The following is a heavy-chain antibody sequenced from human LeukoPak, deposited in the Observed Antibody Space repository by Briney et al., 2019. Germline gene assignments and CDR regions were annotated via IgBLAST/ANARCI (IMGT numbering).Heavy chain of an antibody. V-gene: IGHV3-20*04. CDR3: ARTQIGHCSGTSCTLYYFDY. CDR1: GFSFDDYA. Sequence: GGSLRLSCAASGFSFDDYAMSWVRQDPGKGLEWVSSINRNGGSTAYAESVKGRFTISRDNAKNSLYLQMNSLRAEDTALYYCARTQIGHCSGTSCTLYYFDYWGQGTLVTVSS. J-gene: IGHJ4*02. CDR2: INRNGGST. D-gene: IGHD2-2*01.